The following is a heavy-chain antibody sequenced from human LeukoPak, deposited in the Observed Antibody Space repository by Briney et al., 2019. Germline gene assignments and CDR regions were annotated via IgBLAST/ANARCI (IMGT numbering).Heavy chain of an antibody. V-gene: IGHV3-30*18. CDR2: ISYDGSNK. CDR1: GFTFSSYG. J-gene: IGHJ6*02. Sequence: PGRSLRLSCAASGFTFSSYGMHWVRQAPGKGLEWVAVISYDGSNKYYADSVKGRFTISRDNSKNTLYLQMNSLRAEDTAVYYCAKDHERGYSTRSAGMDVWGQGTTVTVSS. D-gene: IGHD6-13*01. CDR3: AKDHERGYSTRSAGMDV.